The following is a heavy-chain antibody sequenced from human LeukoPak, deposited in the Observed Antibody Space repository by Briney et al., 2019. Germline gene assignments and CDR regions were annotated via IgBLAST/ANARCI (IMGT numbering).Heavy chain of an antibody. Sequence: GGSLRLSCAASGFTFSSYAMSWVRQAPGKGLEWVSAISGSGGSTYYADSVKGRFTISRDNSKNTLYLQMNSLRAEDMAVYYCARDRQYDFWSGYYYYYYYMDVWGKGTTVTVSS. CDR3: ARDRQYDFWSGYYYYYYYMDV. V-gene: IGHV3-23*01. J-gene: IGHJ6*03. D-gene: IGHD3-3*01. CDR1: GFTFSSYA. CDR2: ISGSGGST.